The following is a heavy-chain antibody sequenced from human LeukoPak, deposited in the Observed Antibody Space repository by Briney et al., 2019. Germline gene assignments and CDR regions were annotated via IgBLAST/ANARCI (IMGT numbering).Heavy chain of an antibody. CDR1: GYTFTTYY. CDR3: ARDRPYNWNDGSWFDP. Sequence: ASVKVSCKASGYTFTTYYVHWVRQAPGQGLEWMGIINPSGGSTTYAQKFQGRVTITADKSTSTAYMELSSLRSEDTAVYYCARDRPYNWNDGSWFDPWGQGTLVTVSS. CDR2: INPSGGST. D-gene: IGHD1-1*01. J-gene: IGHJ5*02. V-gene: IGHV1-46*01.